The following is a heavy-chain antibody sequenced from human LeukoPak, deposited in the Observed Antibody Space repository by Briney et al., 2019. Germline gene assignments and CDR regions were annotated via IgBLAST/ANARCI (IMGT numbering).Heavy chain of an antibody. CDR1: GFTFSIYA. Sequence: GGSLRLSCAASGFTFSIYAMSWVRQAPGKGLEWVSAISGSGGSTYYADSVKGRFTISRDNSKNTLYLQMNSLRAEDTAVYYCATDAWGDDSNYFDYWGQGTLVTVSS. D-gene: IGHD7-27*01. CDR3: ATDAWGDDSNYFDY. CDR2: ISGSGGST. J-gene: IGHJ4*02. V-gene: IGHV3-23*01.